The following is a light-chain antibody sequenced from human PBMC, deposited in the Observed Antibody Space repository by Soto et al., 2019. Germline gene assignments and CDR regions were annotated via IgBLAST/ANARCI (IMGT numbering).Light chain of an antibody. CDR1: QSVSSSY. CDR2: GAS. J-gene: IGKJ1*01. CDR3: QQYGSSPPWT. V-gene: IGKV3-20*01. Sequence: EIVLTQSPGTLSLSPGERATLSCRASQSVSSSYLAWYQQKPGQAPRLLIYGASSRATGIPDRFSGSGSGTDFTLPISRLELEGFAVYYCQQYGSSPPWTFGQGTKGDIK.